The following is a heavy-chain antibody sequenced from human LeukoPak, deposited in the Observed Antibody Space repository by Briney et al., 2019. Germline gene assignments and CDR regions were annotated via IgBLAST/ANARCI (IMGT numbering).Heavy chain of an antibody. CDR2: IYYSGST. CDR3: ARRLVFDY. Sequence: PPETLSLTCTVSGGSISSSSYYWGWIRQPPGKGLEWIGSIYYSGSTYYNPSLKSRVTISVDTSKNQFSLKLSSVTAADTAVYYCARRLVFDYWGQGTLVTVSS. J-gene: IGHJ4*02. V-gene: IGHV4-39*01. D-gene: IGHD3-16*01. CDR1: GGSISSSSYY.